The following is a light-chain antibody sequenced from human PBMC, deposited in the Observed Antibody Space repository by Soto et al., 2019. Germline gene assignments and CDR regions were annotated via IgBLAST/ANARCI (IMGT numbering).Light chain of an antibody. CDR3: QQYNSISLLT. CDR2: KAS. CDR1: QSISTW. J-gene: IGKJ4*01. V-gene: IGKV1-5*03. Sequence: DIQMTQSPSTLSASVGDRVTITCRASQSISTWLAWYQQKPGKAPKLLIYKASILESGAPSRFSGSGSGTEFTLTISSLQPDDFATYYCQQYNSISLLTFGGGTEVEIK.